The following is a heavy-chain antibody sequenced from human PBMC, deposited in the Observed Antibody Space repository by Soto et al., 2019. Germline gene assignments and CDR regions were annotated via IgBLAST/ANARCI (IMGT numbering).Heavy chain of an antibody. CDR3: ARQDTGYSSGWGYYGMDV. CDR2: IYPGDSDT. J-gene: IGHJ6*02. Sequence: GESLKISCKGSGCSFTSYWIGWVRQMPGKGLEWMGIIYPGDSDTRYSPSFQGQVTISADKSISTAYLQWSSLKASDTAMYYCARQDTGYSSGWGYYGMDVWGQGTTVTVSS. V-gene: IGHV5-51*01. D-gene: IGHD6-19*01. CDR1: GCSFTSYW.